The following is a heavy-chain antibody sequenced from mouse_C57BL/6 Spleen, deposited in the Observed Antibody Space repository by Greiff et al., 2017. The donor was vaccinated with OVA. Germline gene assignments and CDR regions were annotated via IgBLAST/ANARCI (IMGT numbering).Heavy chain of an antibody. V-gene: IGHV1-69*01. CDR1: GYTFTSYW. CDR2: IDPSDSYT. D-gene: IGHD4-1*01. CDR3: ARRELGLWFAY. J-gene: IGHJ3*01. Sequence: QVQLQQSGAELVMPGASVKLSCKASGYTFTSYWMHWVKQRPGQGLEWIGEIDPSDSYTNYNQKFKGKSTLTVDKSSSTAYMQLSSLTSEDSAVYYCARRELGLWFAYWGQGTLVTVSA.